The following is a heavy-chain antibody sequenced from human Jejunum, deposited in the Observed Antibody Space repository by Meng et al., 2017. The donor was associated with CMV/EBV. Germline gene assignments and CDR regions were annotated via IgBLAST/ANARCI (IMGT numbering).Heavy chain of an antibody. Sequence: SLRLACEASGFIFSNYGWTWVRQAPGKGLEWVSAITGSGRTNYADSVKGRFTISRDNSKNTVYLQMNSLRVEDTAVYYCAKGIAAADYWGQGILVTVSS. CDR1: GFIFSNYG. J-gene: IGHJ4*02. CDR2: ITGSGRT. V-gene: IGHV3-23*01. D-gene: IGHD6-13*01. CDR3: AKGIAAADY.